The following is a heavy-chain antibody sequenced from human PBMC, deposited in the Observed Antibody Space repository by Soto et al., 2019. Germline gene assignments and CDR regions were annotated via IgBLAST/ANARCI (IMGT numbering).Heavy chain of an antibody. V-gene: IGHV3-21*01. CDR2: ISSSSSYI. Sequence: GGSLRLSCAASGFTFSSYSMNWVRQAPGKGLEWVSSISSSSSYIYYADSVKGRFTISRDNAKNSLYLQMNSLRAEDMAVYYCARDSCTNGVCYTEYFQHWGQGTLVTVSS. CDR3: ARDSCTNGVCYTEYFQH. CDR1: GFTFSSYS. J-gene: IGHJ1*01. D-gene: IGHD2-8*01.